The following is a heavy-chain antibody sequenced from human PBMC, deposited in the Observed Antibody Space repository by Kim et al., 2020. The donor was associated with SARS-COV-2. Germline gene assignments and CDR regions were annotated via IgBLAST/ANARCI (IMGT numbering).Heavy chain of an antibody. J-gene: IGHJ3*02. CDR1: GGSISSYY. Sequence: SETLSLTCTVSGGSISSYYWSWIRQPPGKGLEWIGYIYYSGSTNYNPSLKSRVTISVDTSKNQFSLKLSSVTAADTAVYYCARVFGYDSSGYYDDAFDIWGQGTMVTVSS. CDR2: IYYSGST. CDR3: ARVFGYDSSGYYDDAFDI. V-gene: IGHV4-59*13. D-gene: IGHD3-22*01.